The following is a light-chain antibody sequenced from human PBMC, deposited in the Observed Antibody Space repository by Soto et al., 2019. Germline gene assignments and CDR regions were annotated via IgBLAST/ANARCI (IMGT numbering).Light chain of an antibody. CDR2: NNN. CDR1: SSNIGSNL. CDR3: AAWDDSLNGLV. V-gene: IGLV1-44*01. J-gene: IGLJ3*02. Sequence: QSVLTQPPSASGTPGQRVTISCSGSSSNIGSNLVNWYQQIPGTAPKLVMYNNNQWPSGVPDRFSGSKSGTAASLAISGLQYEDEADYYCAAWDDSLNGLVFGGGTKLSVL.